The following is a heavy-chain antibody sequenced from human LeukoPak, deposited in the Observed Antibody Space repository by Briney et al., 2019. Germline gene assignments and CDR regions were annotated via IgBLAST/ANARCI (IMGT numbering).Heavy chain of an antibody. CDR1: GFTFSSYA. Sequence: PGRSLRLSCAASGFTFSSYAMRWVRQAPGKGLEWVAVISYDGSNKYYADSVKGRFTISRDNSKNTLYLQMNSLRAEDTAVYYCAREGGDGASDIWGQGTMVTVSS. CDR3: AREGGDGASDI. J-gene: IGHJ3*02. V-gene: IGHV3-30*04. D-gene: IGHD3-16*01. CDR2: ISYDGSNK.